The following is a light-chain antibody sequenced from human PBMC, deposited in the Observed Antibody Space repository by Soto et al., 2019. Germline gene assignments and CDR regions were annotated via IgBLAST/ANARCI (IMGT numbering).Light chain of an antibody. CDR1: QTVNGNY. CDR2: GTS. V-gene: IGKV3-20*01. CDR3: QQHGSSPIT. J-gene: IGKJ5*01. Sequence: ETVLTQSPGTLSLSPGERATLSCRASQTVNGNYLGWYQQKPGQAPRLLIYGTSSRATGIPDRFSGSGSGTDFTLTISRLEPEDFAVYYCQQHGSSPITFGQGTRLEIK.